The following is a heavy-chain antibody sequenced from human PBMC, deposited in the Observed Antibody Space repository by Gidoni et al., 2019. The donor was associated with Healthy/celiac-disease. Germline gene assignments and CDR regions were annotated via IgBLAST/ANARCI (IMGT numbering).Heavy chain of an antibody. CDR3: TRDLGYDRNDYGDY. Sequence: GKGLEWVGFIRSKAYGGTTEYAASVKGRFTISRDDSKSIAYLQMNSLKTEDTAVYYCTRDLGYDRNDYGDYWGQGTLVTVSS. V-gene: IGHV3-49*02. D-gene: IGHD3-16*01. CDR2: IRSKAYGGTT. J-gene: IGHJ4*02.